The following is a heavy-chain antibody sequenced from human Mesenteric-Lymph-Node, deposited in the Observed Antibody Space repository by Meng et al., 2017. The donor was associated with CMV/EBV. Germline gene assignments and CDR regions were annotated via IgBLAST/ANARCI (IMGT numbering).Heavy chain of an antibody. CDR3: AKGLRSGWYGADS. D-gene: IGHD6-19*01. CDR1: GFSVSSDY. Sequence: SCAASGFSVSSDYMSWVRQAPGKGLEWVSVLSAGGNTYYADSVKGRFTISRDNSKNTLYVQMNSLRVEDTAMYYCAKGLRSGWYGADSWGQGTLVTVSS. V-gene: IGHV3-53*01. J-gene: IGHJ4*02. CDR2: LSAGGNT.